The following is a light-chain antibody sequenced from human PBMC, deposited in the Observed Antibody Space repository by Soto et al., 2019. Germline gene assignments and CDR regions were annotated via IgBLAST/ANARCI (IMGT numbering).Light chain of an antibody. J-gene: IGLJ1*01. V-gene: IGLV3-21*02. CDR3: QVWDSDNNPFYV. Sequence: SYELTQPPSVSVAAGQTARITCGGNNIESKSVNWYQQKPGQAPVLVVYDDSDRPSGIPERFSGSNSGNTATLIINTAEAGDEADYYCQVWDSDNNPFYVFGAGTKVTVL. CDR2: DDS. CDR1: NIESKS.